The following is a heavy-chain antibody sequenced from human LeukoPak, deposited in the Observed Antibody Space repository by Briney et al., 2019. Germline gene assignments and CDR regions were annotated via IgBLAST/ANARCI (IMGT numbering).Heavy chain of an antibody. J-gene: IGHJ4*02. D-gene: IGHD6-19*01. CDR1: GFTFSSYX. V-gene: IGHV3-33*01. CDR3: ARVGYNSGWYEY. Sequence: GTSLRLSCAASGFTFSSYXMHWVRQAPGKXXXXXXGIWEDGTNIHYVGSVKGRFTISRDNSKNTLYLQMNSLRAEDTAVYYCARVGYNSGWYEYWGQGTLVTVSS. CDR2: IWEDGTNI.